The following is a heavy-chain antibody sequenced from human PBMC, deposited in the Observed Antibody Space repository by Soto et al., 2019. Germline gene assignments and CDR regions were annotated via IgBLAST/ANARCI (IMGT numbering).Heavy chain of an antibody. CDR3: ARVGQWLVGGAFDI. V-gene: IGHV3-48*02. CDR2: ISSSSSTI. D-gene: IGHD6-19*01. CDR1: GFTFSSYS. J-gene: IGHJ3*02. Sequence: PGGSLRLSCAASGFTFSSYSMNWVRQAPGKGLEWVSYISSSSSTIYYADSVKGRFTISRDNAKNSLYQQMNSLRDEDTAVYYCARVGQWLVGGAFDIWGQGTMVTVSS.